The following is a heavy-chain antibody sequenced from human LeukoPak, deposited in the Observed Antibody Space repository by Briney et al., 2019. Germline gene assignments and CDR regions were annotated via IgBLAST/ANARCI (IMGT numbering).Heavy chain of an antibody. CDR3: ARDRVGEAAPGVLDF. Sequence: GASVKVSCKASGYTFIEYHLHWVRPAPGQGLEWMGWINPSNGVTNFAQTFRGRVALTRDTSIDTVYMDLTSLKFDDTAVYYCARDRVGEAAPGVLDFWGQGTLVSVSS. V-gene: IGHV1-2*02. J-gene: IGHJ4*02. CDR1: GYTFIEYH. CDR2: INPSNGVT. D-gene: IGHD2-8*01.